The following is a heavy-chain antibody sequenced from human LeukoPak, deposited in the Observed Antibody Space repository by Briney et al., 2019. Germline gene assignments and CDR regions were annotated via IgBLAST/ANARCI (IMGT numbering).Heavy chain of an antibody. CDR1: GFSFRSCW. D-gene: IGHD2-21*01. Sequence: PGGSLRLSCAASGFSFRSCWMSWVRQAPGKGLEWVANIKEDGSEEYYVDSVKGRFTISRDNAKNALYLQMNSLRAEDTAVYYCARVAWPHYFDYWGQGTLVTVSS. CDR3: ARVAWPHYFDY. J-gene: IGHJ4*02. V-gene: IGHV3-7*01. CDR2: IKEDGSEE.